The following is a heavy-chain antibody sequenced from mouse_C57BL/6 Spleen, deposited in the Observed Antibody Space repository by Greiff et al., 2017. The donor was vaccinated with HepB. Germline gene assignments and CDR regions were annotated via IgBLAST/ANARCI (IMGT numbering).Heavy chain of an antibody. CDR1: GYAFSSSW. V-gene: IGHV1-82*01. D-gene: IGHD2-3*01. Sequence: QVQLQQSGPELVKPGASVKISCKASGYAFSSSWMNWVKQRPGKGLEWIGRIYPGDGDTNYNGKFKGKATLTADKSSSTAYMQLSSLTSEDSAVYFCARGGMEPFAYWGQGTLVTVSA. CDR2: IYPGDGDT. CDR3: ARGGMEPFAY. J-gene: IGHJ3*01.